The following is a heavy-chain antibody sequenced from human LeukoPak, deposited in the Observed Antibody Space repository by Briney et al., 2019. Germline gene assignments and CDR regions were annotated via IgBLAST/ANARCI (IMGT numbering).Heavy chain of an antibody. CDR2: IYYSGST. CDR1: GGSISSSSYY. V-gene: IGHV4-39*01. Sequence: SETLSLTCTVSGGSISSSSYYWGWIRQPPGKGLEWIGSIYYSGSTYYNPSLKSRVTISVDTSKNQFSLKLSSVTAADTAVYYCARATLIAVAGTCWFDPWGQGTLVTVSS. D-gene: IGHD6-19*01. CDR3: ARATLIAVAGTCWFDP. J-gene: IGHJ5*02.